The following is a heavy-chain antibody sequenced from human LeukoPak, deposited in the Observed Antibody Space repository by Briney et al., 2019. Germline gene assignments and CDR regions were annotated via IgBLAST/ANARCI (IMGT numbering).Heavy chain of an antibody. J-gene: IGHJ5*02. CDR3: ARLLRVGYCSTTTCNWFDP. CDR1: GGSLSSGNYY. CDR2: IYSSGST. Sequence: PSETLSLTCTVSGGSLSSGNYYGSSIRQPAGKGLEWIGRIYSSGSTNYNPSLKSRVTISVDTSKNQFSLKLSCVTAADTAVYYCARLLRVGYCSTTTCNWFDPWGQGTLVTVSS. V-gene: IGHV4-61*02. D-gene: IGHD2-2*03.